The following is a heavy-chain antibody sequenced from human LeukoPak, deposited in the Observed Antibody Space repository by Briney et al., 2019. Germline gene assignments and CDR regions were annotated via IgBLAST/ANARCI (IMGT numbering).Heavy chain of an antibody. V-gene: IGHV4-59*01. D-gene: IGHD6-19*01. CDR1: GGSISSYY. CDR2: IYYSGST. Sequence: PSETLSLTCTVSGGSISSYYWSWLRQPPGKGLEWIGYIYYSGSTNYNPSLKSRVTISVDMSKNQFSLKLSSVTAADTAVYYCAREISEVNWFDPWGQGTLVTVSS. CDR3: AREISEVNWFDP. J-gene: IGHJ5*02.